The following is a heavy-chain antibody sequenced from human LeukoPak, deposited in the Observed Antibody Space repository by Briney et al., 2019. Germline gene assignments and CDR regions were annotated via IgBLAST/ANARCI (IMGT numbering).Heavy chain of an antibody. D-gene: IGHD6-13*01. J-gene: IGHJ4*02. Sequence: EPGGSLRLSCAVSGFTFRNAGMHWVRQAPGKGLEWVAVISYDGSNKYYADSVKGRFTISRDNSKNTLYLQMNSLRAEDTAVYYCARAKQQLVMSDYWGQGTLVTVSS. V-gene: IGHV3-30*19. CDR3: ARAKQQLVMSDY. CDR2: ISYDGSNK. CDR1: GFTFRNAG.